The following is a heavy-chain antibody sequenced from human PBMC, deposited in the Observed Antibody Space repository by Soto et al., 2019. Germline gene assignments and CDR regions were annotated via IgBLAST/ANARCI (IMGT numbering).Heavy chain of an antibody. D-gene: IGHD2-8*01. V-gene: IGHV1-3*04. CDR1: GYTFTNYA. CDR2: INTGNGDT. J-gene: IGHJ4*02. CDR3: ARYCTNTVCYIAAFDY. Sequence: GASVKVSCKASGYTFTNYAIHWVRQAPGQRLEWMGWINTGNGDTKYSQRFQGRVTISRDTSASTAYMELSSLGSEDTAVYYCARYCTNTVCYIAAFDYWGQGTLVTVSS.